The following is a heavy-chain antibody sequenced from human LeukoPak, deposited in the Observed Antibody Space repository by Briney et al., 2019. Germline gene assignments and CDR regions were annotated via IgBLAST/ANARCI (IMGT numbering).Heavy chain of an antibody. CDR3: AKGAATDRLIPPID. D-gene: IGHD6-25*01. CDR1: GYTFTSYG. Sequence: ASVKVSCKASGYTFTSYGISWVRQAPGQGLEWMGWISAYNGNTNYEQKLQGRVTMTTDTSTSTAYLELRSLKSDDTAVYYCAKGAATDRLIPPIDWGQGTLVIVSS. V-gene: IGHV1-18*01. CDR2: ISAYNGNT. J-gene: IGHJ4*02.